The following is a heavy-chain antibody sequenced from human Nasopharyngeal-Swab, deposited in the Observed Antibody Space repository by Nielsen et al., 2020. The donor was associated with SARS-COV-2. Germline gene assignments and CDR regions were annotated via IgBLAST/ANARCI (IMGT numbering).Heavy chain of an antibody. D-gene: IGHD5-12*01. CDR1: GYSFTSYW. Sequence: KVSCKGSGYSFTSYWIGWVRQMPGKGLEWMGIIYPGDSDTRYSPSFQGQVTISADKSISTAYLQWSSLKASDTAMYYCARLWDIVGRGVDYWGQGTLVTVSS. V-gene: IGHV5-51*01. CDR2: IYPGDSDT. J-gene: IGHJ4*02. CDR3: ARLWDIVGRGVDY.